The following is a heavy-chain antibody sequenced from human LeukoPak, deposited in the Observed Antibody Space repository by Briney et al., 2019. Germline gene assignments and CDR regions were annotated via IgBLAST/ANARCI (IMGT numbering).Heavy chain of an antibody. J-gene: IGHJ4*02. V-gene: IGHV3-21*01. D-gene: IGHD2-2*01. CDR2: ISPSSSYI. Sequence: GGSLRLSLLGSLFSYIEDSIDAVRQAPGKGLEWVSSISPSSSYIYYADSVKGRFTISRDNAKNSLYLQMNSLRAEDTAAYYCAGGRGCSSMSRSPDNWAQGTLVTVSS. CDR3: AGGRGCSSMSRSPDN. CDR1: LFSYIEDS.